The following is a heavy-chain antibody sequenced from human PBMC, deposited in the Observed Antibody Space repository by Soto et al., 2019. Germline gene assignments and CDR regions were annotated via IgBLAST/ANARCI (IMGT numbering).Heavy chain of an antibody. D-gene: IGHD3-3*01. CDR3: ASNFDFWSGYYSPADAFDI. Sequence: PGGSLRLSCAASGFTFSSYAMSWVRQAPGKGLEWVSAISGSGGSTYYADSVKGRFTISRDNSKNTLYLQMNSLRAEDTAVYYCASNFDFWSGYYSPADAFDIWGQGTMVT. CDR2: ISGSGGST. J-gene: IGHJ3*02. CDR1: GFTFSSYA. V-gene: IGHV3-23*01.